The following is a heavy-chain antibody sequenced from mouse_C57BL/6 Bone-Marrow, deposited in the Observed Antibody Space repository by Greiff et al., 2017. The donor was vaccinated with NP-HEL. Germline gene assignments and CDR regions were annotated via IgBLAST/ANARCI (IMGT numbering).Heavy chain of an antibody. J-gene: IGHJ4*01. CDR1: GYTFTSYG. CDR2: IYPRSGNT. CDR3: ATDGYKRAMDY. Sequence: QVQLKQSGAELARPGASVKLSCKASGYTFTSYGISWVKQRTGQGLEWIGEIYPRSGNTYYNEKFKGKATLTADKSSSTAYMELRSLTSEDSAVYFCATDGYKRAMDYWGQGTSVTVSS. V-gene: IGHV1-81*01. D-gene: IGHD2-3*01.